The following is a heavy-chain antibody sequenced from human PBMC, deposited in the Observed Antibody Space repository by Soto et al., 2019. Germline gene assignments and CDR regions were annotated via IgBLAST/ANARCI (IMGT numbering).Heavy chain of an antibody. D-gene: IGHD4-17*01. J-gene: IGHJ6*02. CDR2: ISFDGSDL. Sequence: GGSLRLSCTASGFVFLNYAFHWVRQAPGKGLEWVAVISFDGSDLFHADSVKGRFTISRDNSRDTLYLQMSSLRAGDTAVYYCARVGNYGDSPYYNYGSDVWGQGTTVTVSS. CDR1: GFVFLNYA. V-gene: IGHV3-30-3*01. CDR3: ARVGNYGDSPYYNYGSDV.